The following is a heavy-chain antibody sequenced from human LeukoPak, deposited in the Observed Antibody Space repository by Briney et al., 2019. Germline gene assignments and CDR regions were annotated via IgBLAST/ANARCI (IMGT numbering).Heavy chain of an antibody. J-gene: IGHJ4*02. V-gene: IGHV3-53*01. CDR2: IYSGGST. Sequence: PGGSLRLSCAASGFTVSSNYMSWVRQAPGKGLEWVSVIYSGGSTYYADSVKGRFTISRDNSKNTLYLQMNSLRAEDTAVYYCAREVGGLRGYSYGYGDYFDYWGQGTLVTVSS. CDR1: GFTVSSNY. D-gene: IGHD5-18*01. CDR3: AREVGGLRGYSYGYGDYFDY.